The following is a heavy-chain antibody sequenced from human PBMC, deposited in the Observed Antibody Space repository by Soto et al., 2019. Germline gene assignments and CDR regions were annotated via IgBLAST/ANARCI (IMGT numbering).Heavy chain of an antibody. CDR1: GFTFSSYG. Sequence: PGGSLRLSCAASGFTFSSYGMHWVRQAPGKGLEWVAVISYDGSNKYYADSVKGRFTISRDNSKNTPYLQMNSLRAEDTAVYYCAKVRVDGDSYYYYYMDVWGKGTTVAVS. CDR3: AKVRVDGDSYYYYYMDV. CDR2: ISYDGSNK. V-gene: IGHV3-30*18. J-gene: IGHJ6*03. D-gene: IGHD4-17*01.